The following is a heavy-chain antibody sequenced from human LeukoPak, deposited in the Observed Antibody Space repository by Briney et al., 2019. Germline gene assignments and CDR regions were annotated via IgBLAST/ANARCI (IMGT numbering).Heavy chain of an antibody. CDR2: ISYDGSNK. Sequence: GGSLRLSCAASGFTFSSYAMHWVRQAPGKGLEWVAVISYDGSNKYYADSVKGRFTISRDNSKNTLYLQMNSLRAEDTAVYYCAKDFSTSPDFDYWGQGTLVTVSS. D-gene: IGHD2-2*01. J-gene: IGHJ4*02. V-gene: IGHV3-30-3*01. CDR3: AKDFSTSPDFDY. CDR1: GFTFSSYA.